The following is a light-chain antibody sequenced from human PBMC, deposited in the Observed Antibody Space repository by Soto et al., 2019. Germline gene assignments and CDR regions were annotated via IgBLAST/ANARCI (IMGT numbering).Light chain of an antibody. V-gene: IGKV3-20*01. CDR2: GAS. CDR1: QSVTNSY. J-gene: IGKJ4*01. CDR3: QQYGSSPPLS. Sequence: EIVLTQSPDTLSLSPGEGATLSCRASQSVTNSYLAWYQQKPGQAPRLLIYGASSRATGIPDRFSGSGSGTDFTLTISRLEPEDFAVYYCQQYGSSPPLSFGGGTKVDIK.